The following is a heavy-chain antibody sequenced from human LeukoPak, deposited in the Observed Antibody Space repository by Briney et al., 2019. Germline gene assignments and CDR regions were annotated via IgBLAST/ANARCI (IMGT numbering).Heavy chain of an antibody. CDR2: IYYSGST. CDR1: GGSISSGGYY. CDR3: ARAATRTYGMDV. J-gene: IGHJ6*02. D-gene: IGHD2-15*01. Sequence: SETLSLTCTVSGGSISSGGYYWSWIRQHPGKGLEWIGYIYYSGSTYYNPSLKSRLTISVDTSKNQFSLKLSSVTAADTAVYYCARAATRTYGMDVWGQGTTITVSS. V-gene: IGHV4-31*03.